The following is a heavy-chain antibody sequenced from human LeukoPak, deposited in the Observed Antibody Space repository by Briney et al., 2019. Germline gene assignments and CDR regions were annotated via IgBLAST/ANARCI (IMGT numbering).Heavy chain of an antibody. J-gene: IGHJ3*02. V-gene: IGHV4-39*07. D-gene: IGHD3-16*01. CDR1: GGSISSSSYY. Sequence: SETLSLTCTVSGGSISSSSYYWGWIRQPPGKGLEWIGSIYYSGSTYYNPSLKSRVTISVDTSKNQFSLKLSSVTAADTAVYYCASFTHWGAFDIWGQGTMVTVSS. CDR3: ASFTHWGAFDI. CDR2: IYYSGST.